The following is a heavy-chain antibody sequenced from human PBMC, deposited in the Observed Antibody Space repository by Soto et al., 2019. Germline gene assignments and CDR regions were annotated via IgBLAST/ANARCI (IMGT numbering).Heavy chain of an antibody. J-gene: IGHJ4*02. CDR3: TSLGYSGYHFRDY. CDR2: IKSKTDGGTT. D-gene: IGHD5-12*01. V-gene: IGHV3-15*07. Sequence: EVQLVESGGGLVKPGGSLRLSCSASGFTFCNAWLNWFREAPGKGLEWVGRIKSKTDGGTTDYAAPVKGRFTISRDDSKNTLYLQMNSLKTEDTAVYYCTSLGYSGYHFRDYWGQGTLVTVSS. CDR1: GFTFCNAW.